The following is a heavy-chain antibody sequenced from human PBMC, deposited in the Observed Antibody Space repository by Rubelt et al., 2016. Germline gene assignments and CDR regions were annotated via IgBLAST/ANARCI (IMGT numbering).Heavy chain of an antibody. V-gene: IGHV3-23*01. D-gene: IGHD6-6*01. CDR2: GSGGST. CDR3: AKDTNSSYFDY. Sequence: GSGGSTFYADSVKCRFTISRDHSKNTLYLQMNSLIAEDTAVYYRAKDTNSSYFDYWGQGTLVTVSS. J-gene: IGHJ4*02.